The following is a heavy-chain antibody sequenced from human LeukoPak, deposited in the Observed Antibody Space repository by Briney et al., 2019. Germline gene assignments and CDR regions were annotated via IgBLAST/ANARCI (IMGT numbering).Heavy chain of an antibody. CDR2: IYSGGTT. CDR1: GFTVSSNY. D-gene: IGHD6-19*01. Sequence: PEGSLRLSCAASGFTVSSNYMSWVRQAPGMGLEWVSVIYSGGTTYYADSVKGRFTISRDNSKNMLYLQMNSLRAEDTAVYYCARERLAVVGTRNLDVWGQGTTVTVSS. V-gene: IGHV3-53*01. CDR3: ARERLAVVGTRNLDV. J-gene: IGHJ6*02.